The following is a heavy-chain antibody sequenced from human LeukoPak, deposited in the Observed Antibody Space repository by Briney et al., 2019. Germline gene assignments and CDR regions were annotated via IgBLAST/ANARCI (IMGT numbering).Heavy chain of an antibody. CDR2: IYHSESP. D-gene: IGHD4-11*01. V-gene: IGHV4-39*07. J-gene: IGHJ6*03. Sequence: SETLSLTCTVSGGSISSSRYYWGWIRQPPGKGLEWIGTIYHSESPYYNPSLKSRVTISVDTSKNQFSLKLSSVTAADTAVYYCARVVRAVTTPYYYYYMDVWGKGTTVTVSS. CDR3: ARVVRAVTTPYYYYYMDV. CDR1: GGSISSSRYY.